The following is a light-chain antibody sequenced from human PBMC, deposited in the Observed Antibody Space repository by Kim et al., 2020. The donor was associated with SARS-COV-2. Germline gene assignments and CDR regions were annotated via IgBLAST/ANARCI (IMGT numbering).Light chain of an antibody. J-gene: IGKJ1*01. V-gene: IGKV3-20*01. CDR1: QSVGRRF. Sequence: CPGQKATLPSRASQSVGRRFLSWYRKNPGQAPRLLIHSASSRATSIPDRFSGSGSGTDFTFTISRLEPEDFAVYYCHQYGDSPGTFGPGTKVDIK. CDR3: HQYGDSPGT. CDR2: SAS.